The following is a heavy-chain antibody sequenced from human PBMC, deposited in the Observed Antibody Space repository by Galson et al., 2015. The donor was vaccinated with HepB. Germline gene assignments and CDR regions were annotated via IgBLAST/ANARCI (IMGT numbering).Heavy chain of an antibody. V-gene: IGHV1-46*04. CDR1: GYTFTSYY. CDR3: ARGPRNTVVTPVWYFDL. D-gene: IGHD4-23*01. CDR2: INPSGGST. Sequence: SVKVSCKASGYTFTSYYMHWVRQAPGQGLEWMGIINPSGGSTSYAQKLQGRVTMTRDTSTSTVYMELSSLRSEDTAVYYCARGPRNTVVTPVWYFDLWGRGTLVTVSS. J-gene: IGHJ2*01.